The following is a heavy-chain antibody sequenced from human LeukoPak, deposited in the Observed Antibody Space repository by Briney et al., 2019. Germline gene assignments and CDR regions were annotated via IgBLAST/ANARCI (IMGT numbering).Heavy chain of an antibody. CDR2: ISSSGSTM. J-gene: IGHJ6*04. D-gene: IGHD3-10*02. CDR3: AELGITMIGGV. V-gene: IGHV3-11*04. Sequence: GGSLRLSCAASGFIFSDYYMSWIRQAPGKGLEWVSYISSSGSTMYYTDSVKGRFTISRDNAKNSLYLQMDSLRAEDTAVYYCAELGITMIGGVWGKGTTVTISS. CDR1: GFIFSDYY.